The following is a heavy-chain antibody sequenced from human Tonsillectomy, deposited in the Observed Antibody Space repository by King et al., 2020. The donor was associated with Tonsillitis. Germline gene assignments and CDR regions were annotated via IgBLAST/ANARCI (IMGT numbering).Heavy chain of an antibody. J-gene: IGHJ4*02. Sequence: EVQLVESGGGLVQPGGSLRLSCAASGFTFSSYWMAWVRQAPGKGLEWVANISQDGSDKYYVDSVKGRFTFSRDNAKNSLYLQMNSLRADDTAVYYCATFWSGYFDHWGQGTLVTVSS. CDR1: GFTFSSYW. CDR3: ATFWSGYFDH. CDR2: ISQDGSDK. V-gene: IGHV3-7*01. D-gene: IGHD3-3*01.